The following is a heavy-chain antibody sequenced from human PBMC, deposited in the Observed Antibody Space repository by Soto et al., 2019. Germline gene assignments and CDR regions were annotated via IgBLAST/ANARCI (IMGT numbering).Heavy chain of an antibody. V-gene: IGHV3-30-3*01. D-gene: IGHD3-3*01. J-gene: IGHJ6*02. CDR3: ARGRLYYDFWSGSDGMDV. CDR2: ISYDGSNK. Sequence: QVQLVESGGGVVQPGRSLRLSCAASGFTFSSYAMHWVRQAPGKGLEWVAVISYDGSNKYYADSVKGRFTISRDNSKNTLYVQMNSLRAEDTAVYYCARGRLYYDFWSGSDGMDVWGQGTTVTVSS. CDR1: GFTFSSYA.